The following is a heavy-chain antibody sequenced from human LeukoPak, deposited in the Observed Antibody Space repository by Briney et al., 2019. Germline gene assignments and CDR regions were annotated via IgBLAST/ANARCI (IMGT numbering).Heavy chain of an antibody. D-gene: IGHD4-17*01. CDR2: ISGSGGAT. J-gene: IGHJ6*02. Sequence: GGSLRLSCAASGFTFSSYAMSWVRQAPGKGLEWVSAISGSGGATYYADSVKGRFTISRDNSKNTLSLQMNSLRAEDTAVYYCARVGMKDYGVLDYYYGMDVWGQGTTVTVSS. CDR3: ARVGMKDYGVLDYYYGMDV. V-gene: IGHV3-23*01. CDR1: GFTFSSYA.